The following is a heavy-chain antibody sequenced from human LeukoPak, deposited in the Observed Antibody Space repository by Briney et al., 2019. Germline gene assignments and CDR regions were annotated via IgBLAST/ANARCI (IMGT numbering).Heavy chain of an antibody. J-gene: IGHJ4*02. Sequence: GASVKVSCKASGYTFTSYGISWGRQAPGQGLEWMGWISAYNGNTNYAQKLQGRVTMTTDTSTSTAYMELRSLRSDDTAVYYCARGIPMVRGVPFVDYWGQGTLVTVSS. V-gene: IGHV1-18*01. CDR3: ARGIPMVRGVPFVDY. CDR1: GYTFTSYG. CDR2: ISAYNGNT. D-gene: IGHD3-10*01.